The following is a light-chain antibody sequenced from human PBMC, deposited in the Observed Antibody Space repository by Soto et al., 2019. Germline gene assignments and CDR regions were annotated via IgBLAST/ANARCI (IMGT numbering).Light chain of an antibody. CDR3: QQYNSYPVG. V-gene: IGKV1-5*03. CDR1: QSISSW. CDR2: KAS. J-gene: IGKJ1*01. Sequence: DIQMTQSPSTLSASVGDRVTITCRASQSISSWLAWYQQKPGKAPKLLIYKASSLESGVPSRFSGSGSRTEFTLTISSLQPDDFATYYCQQYNSYPVGFGQGTKVDIK.